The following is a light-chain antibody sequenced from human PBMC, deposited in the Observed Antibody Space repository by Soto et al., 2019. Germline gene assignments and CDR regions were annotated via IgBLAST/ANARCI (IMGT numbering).Light chain of an antibody. CDR2: RVV. CDR1: QSLVHYDGRTY. V-gene: IGKV2-24*01. J-gene: IGKJ1*01. CDR3: MQAAQFPRT. Sequence: VLTQSPLSSPVPLGQPASISCRSSQSLVHYDGRTYLSWLHQRPGQPPRLLIYRVVNRVSGVQDRFTGSGAGTDFTLRISSVQAEDVGIYYCMQAAQFPRTFGQGTKLEIQ.